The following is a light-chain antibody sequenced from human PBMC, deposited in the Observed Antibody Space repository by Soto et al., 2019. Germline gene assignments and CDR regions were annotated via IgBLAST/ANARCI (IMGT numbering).Light chain of an antibody. CDR1: QSVSSTY. J-gene: IGKJ1*01. V-gene: IGKV3-20*01. Sequence: EIVLTQSPGTLSLSPGERATLSCRASQSVSSTYVAWYQQKSGQAPRLLIYGASSRATGIPDRFSGSGSGTDFTLTISRLEPEDFAVYYCHQYVSSWTFGQGTKVDI. CDR2: GAS. CDR3: HQYVSSWT.